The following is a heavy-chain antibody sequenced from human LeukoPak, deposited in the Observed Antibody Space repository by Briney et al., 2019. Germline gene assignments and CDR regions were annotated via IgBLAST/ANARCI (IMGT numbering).Heavy chain of an antibody. CDR2: ISSSSSTI. CDR3: AKYYYGSGSPGY. D-gene: IGHD3-10*01. J-gene: IGHJ4*02. CDR1: GFNFRNYR. Sequence: GSLKPSRAASGFNFRNYRIEWVRQAPGKGLEWVSYISSSSSTIYYADSVKGRFTISRDNAKNSLYLQMNSLRAEDTAVYYCAKYYYGSGSPGYWGQGTLVTVSS. V-gene: IGHV3-48*01.